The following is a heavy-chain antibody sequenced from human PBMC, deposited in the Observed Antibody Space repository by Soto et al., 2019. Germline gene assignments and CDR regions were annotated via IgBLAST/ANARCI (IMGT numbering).Heavy chain of an antibody. CDR2: IWYDGSNK. V-gene: IGHV3-33*01. CDR1: GFTFSSYG. D-gene: IGHD6-13*01. J-gene: IGHJ4*02. CDR3: AREGIAAAGGYFDY. Sequence: LRLSCAASGFTFSSYGMHWVRQAPGKGLEWVAVIWYDGSNKYYADSVKGRFTISRDNSKNTLYLQMNSLRAEDTAVYYCAREGIAAAGGYFDYWGQGTLVTVSS.